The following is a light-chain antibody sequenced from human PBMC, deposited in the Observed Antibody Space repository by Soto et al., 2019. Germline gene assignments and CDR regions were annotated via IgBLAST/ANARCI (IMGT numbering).Light chain of an antibody. J-gene: IGLJ1*01. Sequence: QSVLTQPASVSGSPGQSITISCTGTSSDVGGYNHVSWYQQHPGKAPKLIIYEVRNRPSGVSNRLSGSKSGNTASLTISGLQAEDEADYYCFSHRGGDSHVFGTGTKVTVL. V-gene: IGLV2-14*01. CDR3: FSHRGGDSHV. CDR2: EVR. CDR1: SSDVGGYNH.